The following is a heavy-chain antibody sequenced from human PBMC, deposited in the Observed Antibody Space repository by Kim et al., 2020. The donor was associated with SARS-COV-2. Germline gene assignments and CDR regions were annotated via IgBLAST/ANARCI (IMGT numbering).Heavy chain of an antibody. CDR1: GFTVSHNY. CDR2: IYNGDNT. CDR3: AICVNHHDSNNYPAAADY. J-gene: IGHJ4*02. D-gene: IGHD3-22*01. Sequence: GGSLRLSCAISGFTVSHNYMSWVRQAPGKGLEWVSLIYNGDNTYYADSVKGRFTISRDNSKNTLYLQMNSLRAEDTAVYYCAICVNHHDSNNYPAAADYWGQGTLVTVSS. V-gene: IGHV3-53*01.